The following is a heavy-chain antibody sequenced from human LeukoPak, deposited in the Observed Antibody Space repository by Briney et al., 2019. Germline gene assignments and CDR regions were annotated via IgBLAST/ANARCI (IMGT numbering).Heavy chain of an antibody. CDR2: ISNSGNTI. CDR3: ARECPTTAVGSGASDI. Sequence: GGSLRLSCAASGFTFSDYYMSWIRQAPGKGLEWVSYISNSGNTIYYADSVRGRFTISRDNAKNSLYLQMNSLRDEDTAVYYCARECPTTAVGSGASDIWGLGTMVTVSS. J-gene: IGHJ3*02. V-gene: IGHV3-11*04. CDR1: GFTFSDYY. D-gene: IGHD6-13*01.